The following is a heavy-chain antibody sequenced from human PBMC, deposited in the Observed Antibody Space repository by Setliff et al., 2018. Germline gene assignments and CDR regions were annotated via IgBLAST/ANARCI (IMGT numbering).Heavy chain of an antibody. V-gene: IGHV1-69*13. CDR3: ARELRSPFWHIDY. J-gene: IGHJ4*02. D-gene: IGHD3-16*01. CDR1: GGSFDSDV. Sequence: ASVKVSCKASGGSFDSDVITWVRQAPGQGLEWMGRLIPILGKTNYAESFQGRVLITADRSTNTVRMQVSSLRSEDTAVYYCARELRSPFWHIDYWGQGTLVTVSS. CDR2: LIPILGKT.